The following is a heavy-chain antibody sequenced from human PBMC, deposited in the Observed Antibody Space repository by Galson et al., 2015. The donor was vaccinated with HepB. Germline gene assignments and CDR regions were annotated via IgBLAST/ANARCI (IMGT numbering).Heavy chain of an antibody. D-gene: IGHD3-16*01. Sequence: SLRLSCAASGFTFSSYGMHWVRQAPGKGLEWVAFISHDGGNKYYVDSVKGRFTVSRDNSKNTLYLQMNGLRTEDTAVYYCAKDLRVIDYGSPFDYWGQGALVTVSS. J-gene: IGHJ4*02. V-gene: IGHV3-30*18. CDR2: ISHDGGNK. CDR3: AKDLRVIDYGSPFDY. CDR1: GFTFSSYG.